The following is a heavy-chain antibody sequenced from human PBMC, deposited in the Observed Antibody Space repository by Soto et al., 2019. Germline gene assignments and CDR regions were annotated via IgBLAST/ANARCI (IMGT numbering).Heavy chain of an antibody. CDR2: IYYSGST. V-gene: IGHV4-30-4*02. J-gene: IGHJ6*03. CDR1: GCSISSGDYY. D-gene: IGHD4-4*01. CDR3: ARVSVNYYYYYMDV. Sequence: SETLSLTCTVSGCSISSGDYYWSWIRQPPGKGLEWIGYIYYSGSTYYNPSLKSRVTISVDTSKNQFSLKLSSVTAADTAVYYCARVSVNYYYYYMDVWGKGTTVTVSS.